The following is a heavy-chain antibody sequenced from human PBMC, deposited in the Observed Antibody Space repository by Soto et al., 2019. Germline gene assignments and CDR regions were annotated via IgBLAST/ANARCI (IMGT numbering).Heavy chain of an antibody. Sequence: GGSLRLSCAASGFTVSSNYMSWVRQAPGKGLEWVSVIYSGGSTYYADSVKGRFTISRDNSKNTLYLQMNSLRAEDTAVYYCARAGPGGGYNWRRPSALDYWGQGTLVTVSS. CDR1: GFTVSSNY. V-gene: IGHV3-66*01. J-gene: IGHJ4*02. D-gene: IGHD5-12*01. CDR2: IYSGGST. CDR3: ARAGPGGGYNWRRPSALDY.